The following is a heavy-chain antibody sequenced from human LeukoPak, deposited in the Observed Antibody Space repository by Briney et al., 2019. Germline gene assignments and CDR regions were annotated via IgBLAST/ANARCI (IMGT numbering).Heavy chain of an antibody. CDR2: INHSGST. CDR3: ASNSERYDSSGYDY. CDR1: GGSFSGYY. V-gene: IGHV4-34*01. Sequence: SETLSLTCAVHGGSFSGYYWSWIRQPPGKGLEWIGEINHSGSTNYNPSLKSRVTISVDTSKNQFSLKLSSVTAADTAVYYCASNSERYDSSGYDYWGQGTLVTVSS. J-gene: IGHJ4*02. D-gene: IGHD3-22*01.